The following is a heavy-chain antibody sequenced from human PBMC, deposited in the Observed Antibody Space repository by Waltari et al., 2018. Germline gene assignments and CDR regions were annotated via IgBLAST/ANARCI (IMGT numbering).Heavy chain of an antibody. D-gene: IGHD3-22*01. J-gene: IGHJ4*02. Sequence: VRLVESGGTVVQPGGPLRLSCTASGFSISEYDMDWLRQAPGKGLEWVGRSRYRAQSYSTDYGASVEGRFTISRDEAKNSLYLQMDRLKTDDTAVYFCSRAIFSSGFYYLDYWGQGTLVTVSS. CDR1: GFSISEYD. CDR3: SRAIFSSGFYYLDY. CDR2: SRYRAQSYST. V-gene: IGHV3-72*01.